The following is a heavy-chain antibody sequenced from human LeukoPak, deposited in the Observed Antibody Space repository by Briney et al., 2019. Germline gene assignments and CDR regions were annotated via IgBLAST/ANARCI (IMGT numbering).Heavy chain of an antibody. CDR3: AKDLGRYRNNYFDH. V-gene: IGHV3-23*01. CDR1: GFTFNSYA. Sequence: GGSLRLSCAASGFTFNSYAMSWVRQAPEKGLECVATISGSGSGTYYADSVKGRFTISRDDSKNTLYLQMNSLRAEDTAVYYCAKDLGRYRNNYFDHWGQGTLVTVSS. CDR2: ISGSGSGT. D-gene: IGHD1-26*01. J-gene: IGHJ4*02.